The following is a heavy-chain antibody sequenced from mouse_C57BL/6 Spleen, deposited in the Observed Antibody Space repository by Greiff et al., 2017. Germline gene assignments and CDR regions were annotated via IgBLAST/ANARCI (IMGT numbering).Heavy chain of an antibody. CDR3: ARDYGSSYENAMDY. CDR1: GFNIKNTY. CDR2: IDPANGNT. J-gene: IGHJ4*01. D-gene: IGHD1-1*01. Sequence: VQLQQSVAELVRPGASVKLSCTASGFNIKNTYMPWVKQRPEQGLEWIGRIDPANGNTKYAPKFQGKATITADTSSNTAYLQLSSLTSEDTAIYYCARDYGSSYENAMDYWGQGTSVTVSS. V-gene: IGHV14-3*01.